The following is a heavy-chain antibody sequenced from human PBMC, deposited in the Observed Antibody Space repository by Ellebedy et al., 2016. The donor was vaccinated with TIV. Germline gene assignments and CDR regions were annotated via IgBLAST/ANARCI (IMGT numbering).Heavy chain of an antibody. V-gene: IGHV4-34*01. D-gene: IGHD6-19*01. CDR2: INHSGST. Sequence: SETLSLXXAVYGGSFSGYYWSWIRQPPGKGLEWIGEINHSGSTNSNPSLKSRVTISVDTSKNQFSLKLSSVTAADTAVYYCARGSAGGWQKFDYWGQGTLVTVSS. CDR3: ARGSAGGWQKFDY. CDR1: GGSFSGYY. J-gene: IGHJ4*02.